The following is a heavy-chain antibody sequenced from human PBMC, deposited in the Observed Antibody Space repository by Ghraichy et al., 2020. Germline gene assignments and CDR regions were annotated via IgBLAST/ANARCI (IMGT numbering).Heavy chain of an antibody. Sequence: GGSLRLSCAASGFTFSTYWMHWVRQAPGRGLVWVTRINADGSTTDYADSVKGRFTISRDNARNTLYLQMNSLRAEDTAVYYCATAGQFRFDNWGQGTPVTVSS. J-gene: IGHJ4*02. CDR2: INADGSTT. V-gene: IGHV3-74*01. CDR3: ATAGQFRFDN. CDR1: GFTFSTYW. D-gene: IGHD1-14*01.